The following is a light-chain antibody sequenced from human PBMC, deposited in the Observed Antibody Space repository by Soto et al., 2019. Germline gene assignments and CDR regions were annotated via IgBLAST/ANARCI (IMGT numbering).Light chain of an antibody. CDR3: SSYTSSSTLV. V-gene: IGLV2-14*01. J-gene: IGLJ2*01. CDR2: EVS. CDR1: SSDVGGYNY. Sequence: QSALTQPASGSGSPGQSITISCNGSSSDVGGYNYVSWYQQHPGKAPKLMIYEVSNRPSGISNRFSGSKSGNTASLTLSGLQAEDEADYYCSSYTSSSTLVFGGGTKLTVL.